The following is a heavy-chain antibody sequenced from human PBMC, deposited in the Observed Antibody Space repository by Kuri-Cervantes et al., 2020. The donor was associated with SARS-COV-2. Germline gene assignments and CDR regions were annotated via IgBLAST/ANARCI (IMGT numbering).Heavy chain of an antibody. V-gene: IGHV4-39*01. Sequence: SETLSLTCSVSGASISSNTYYWGWIRQPPGKGLEWIGSVSYTGNTYLNPSLKSRVTISVHTSKTQFSLNLSSVTVADTAVYYCARQVELSLDEYGMDIWGRGTTVTVSS. CDR1: GASISSNTYY. D-gene: IGHD1-7*01. CDR2: VSYTGNT. J-gene: IGHJ6*02. CDR3: ARQVELSLDEYGMDI.